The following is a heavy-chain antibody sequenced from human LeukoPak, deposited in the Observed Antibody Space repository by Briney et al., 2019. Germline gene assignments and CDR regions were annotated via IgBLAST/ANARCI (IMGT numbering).Heavy chain of an antibody. CDR2: FDPADGET. V-gene: IGHV1-24*01. D-gene: IGHD4-23*01. CDR1: GYTLTELS. CDR3: AADGGGLSSVVTPRSSPFDY. Sequence: ASVKVSFKVSGYTLTELSMHWVRQAPGKGLEWMGGFDPADGETVYAHKFQGRLTMTEDTSINTAYMELTSLRSEDTAVYYCAADGGGLSSVVTPRSSPFDYWGQGTLVTVSS. J-gene: IGHJ4*02.